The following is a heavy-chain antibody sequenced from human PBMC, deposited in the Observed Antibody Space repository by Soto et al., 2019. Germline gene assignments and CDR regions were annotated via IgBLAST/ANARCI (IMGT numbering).Heavy chain of an antibody. J-gene: IGHJ4*02. D-gene: IGHD4-4*01. V-gene: IGHV4-59*08. CDR1: GGSVSSYD. CDR3: ARHSNRNYGLYYFDY. CDR2: VYYSGST. Sequence: SETLSLTCTVSGGSVSSYDGSWIRQSPGKGLEWIGYVYYSGSTKYRPSLKSRVTISVDTSKNQFSLKVSSATAADTAVYYCARHSNRNYGLYYFDYWGLGALVTVSS.